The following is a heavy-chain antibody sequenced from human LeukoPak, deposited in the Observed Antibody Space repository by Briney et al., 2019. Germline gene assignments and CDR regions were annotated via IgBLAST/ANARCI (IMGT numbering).Heavy chain of an antibody. CDR1: GGTFSSYA. D-gene: IGHD5-18*01. J-gene: IGHJ3*02. Sequence: SVKVSCKASGGTFSSYAISWVRQAPGQGLGWMGGIIPIFGTTKYAQKFQGRVTIPPDESPSTAYMVPSSLQSEDTAVCYCVRGYSYGYLYDALDMGARGTRVSVPS. CDR2: IIPIFGTT. CDR3: VRGYSYGYLYDALDM. V-gene: IGHV1-69*13.